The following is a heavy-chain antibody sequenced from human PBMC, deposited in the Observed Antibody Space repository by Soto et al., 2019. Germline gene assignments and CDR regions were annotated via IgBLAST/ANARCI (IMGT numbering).Heavy chain of an antibody. CDR2: ISGSGRST. Sequence: EVQLLESGGGLVQPGGSLRLSCAASGFTFTTYAMSWVRQAPGRGLEWVSTISGSGRSTYYADSVKGRFTISRDSSKTTLYLQMNSLRAEDTGVYTCAKDREYYSYGGALHVWGEGTMVTFAS. CDR3: AKDREYYSYGGALHV. V-gene: IGHV3-23*01. CDR1: GFTFTTYA. D-gene: IGHD4-17*01. J-gene: IGHJ3*01.